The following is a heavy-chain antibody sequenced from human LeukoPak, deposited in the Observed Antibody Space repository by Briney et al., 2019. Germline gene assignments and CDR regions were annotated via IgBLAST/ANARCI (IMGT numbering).Heavy chain of an antibody. CDR2: VKIQRGGT. D-gene: IGHD6-13*01. CDR3: ARGIIAAADNNWFDP. V-gene: IGHV1-2*02. CDR1: VYTFTAYY. J-gene: IGHJ5*02. Sequence: ASLKVSSTASVYTFTAYYMHWVRHAPGQGLEWMGWVKIQRGGTKYAQNLQGRVTMTRDTSITTAYMERSRLRSDDTAVYYCARGIIAAADNNWFDPWGQGTLVTVSS.